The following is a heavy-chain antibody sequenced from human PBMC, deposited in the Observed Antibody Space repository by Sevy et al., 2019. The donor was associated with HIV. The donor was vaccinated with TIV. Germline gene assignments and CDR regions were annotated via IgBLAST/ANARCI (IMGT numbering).Heavy chain of an antibody. V-gene: IGHV1-69*13. CDR3: ARDLGSSGSYYGMDV. CDR2: IIPIFGTE. Sequence: ASVKVSCKASGGTFSSYAISWVRQAPGQGLEWMGGIIPIFGTENYAQTFQGRVTITADESTSTAYMELSSLRSEDTAVYYCARDLGSSGSYYGMDVWGQGTTVTVSS. D-gene: IGHD3-10*01. J-gene: IGHJ6*02. CDR1: GGTFSSYA.